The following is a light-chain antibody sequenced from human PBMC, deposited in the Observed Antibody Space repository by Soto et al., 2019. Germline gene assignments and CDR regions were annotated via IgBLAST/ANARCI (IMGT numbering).Light chain of an antibody. J-gene: IGKJ4*01. Sequence: EIVMTQSPGTLSVSPGERATLSCRASQSVSSNVAWYQQKPGQVPRLLIYGASTRATGIPARFSGSGSGTEFTLTISSLQSEDFAVYYCQQYNYWPPLTFGGGTKVEI. CDR2: GAS. CDR1: QSVSSN. V-gene: IGKV3-15*01. CDR3: QQYNYWPPLT.